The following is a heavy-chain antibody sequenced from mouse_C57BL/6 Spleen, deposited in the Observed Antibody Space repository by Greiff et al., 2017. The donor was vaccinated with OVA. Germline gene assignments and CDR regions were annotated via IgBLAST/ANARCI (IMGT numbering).Heavy chain of an antibody. CDR1: GFTFSSYA. V-gene: IGHV5-4*03. Sequence: EVKLVESGGGLVKPGGSLKLSCAASGFTFSSYAMYWVRPTPEKRLEWVATISDGGSYTYYPDNVKGRFTISRDNANNYLYLQMSHLKSEDTAMYYCARAAYYSNPYAMDYRGQGTSVTVSS. J-gene: IGHJ4*01. D-gene: IGHD2-5*01. CDR2: ISDGGSYT. CDR3: ARAAYYSNPYAMDY.